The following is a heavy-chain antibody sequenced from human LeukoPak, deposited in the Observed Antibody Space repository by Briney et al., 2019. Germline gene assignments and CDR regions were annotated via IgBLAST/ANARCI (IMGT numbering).Heavy chain of an antibody. CDR3: ARDQALYYYDSSGYRFDY. D-gene: IGHD3-22*01. CDR2: SSAYNGNT. Sequence: ASVKVSCKASGYTFTSFGISWVRQAPGQGLEWMGWSSAYNGNTKYAQKLQGRVTMTTDTSTSTAYMELRSLRSDDTAVYYCARDQALYYYDSSGYRFDYWGQGTLVTVSS. CDR1: GYTFTSFG. V-gene: IGHV1-18*01. J-gene: IGHJ4*02.